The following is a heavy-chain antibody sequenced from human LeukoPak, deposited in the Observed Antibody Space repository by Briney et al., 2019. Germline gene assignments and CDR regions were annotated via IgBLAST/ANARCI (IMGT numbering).Heavy chain of an antibody. V-gene: IGHV3-21*01. CDR1: GFTFSTCS. CDR3: ARGRGYSDYDAFDI. J-gene: IGHJ3*02. D-gene: IGHD5-12*01. Sequence: GGSLRLSCAASGFTFSTCSMNWVRQAPGKGLEWVASITTGSTYISHADSVKGRFTISRDNAKNSLYLQMNSLRAEDTAVYYCARGRGYSDYDAFDIWGQGTMVTVSS. CDR2: ITTGSTYI.